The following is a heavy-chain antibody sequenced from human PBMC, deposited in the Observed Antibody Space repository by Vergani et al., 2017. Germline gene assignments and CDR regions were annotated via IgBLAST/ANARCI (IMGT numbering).Heavy chain of an antibody. CDR2: IYPGDSED. CDR1: GYIFSNFW. D-gene: IGHD7-27*01. CDR3: AGGGNDSETGGALEL. J-gene: IGHJ3*01. Sequence: EKQLVQSGSETKKPGESLKISCQAFGYIFSNFWIGWVRQRPGRGLEWMGIIYPGDSEDKSNPTFRGKVIFSVDTSVNTAYLQWRSLQASDTASYFCAGGGNDSETGGALELWGQGTNITVSS. V-gene: IGHV5-51*01.